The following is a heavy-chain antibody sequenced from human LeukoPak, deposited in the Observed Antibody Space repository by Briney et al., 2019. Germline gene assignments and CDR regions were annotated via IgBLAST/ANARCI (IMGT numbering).Heavy chain of an antibody. CDR1: GGSISSGGYY. D-gene: IGHD2-2*01. CDR3: AREHRSIVVVPAANWFDP. Sequence: SETLSLTCTVSGGSISSGGYYWSWIRQHPGKGLEWIGYIYYSGSTYYNPSLKSRVTISVDTSKNQFSLKLSSVTAADTAVYYCAREHRSIVVVPAANWFDPWGQGNLVTVSS. CDR2: IYYSGST. V-gene: IGHV4-31*03. J-gene: IGHJ5*02.